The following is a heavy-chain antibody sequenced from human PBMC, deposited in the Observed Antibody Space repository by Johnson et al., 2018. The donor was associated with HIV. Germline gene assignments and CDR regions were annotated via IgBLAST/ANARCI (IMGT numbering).Heavy chain of an antibody. J-gene: IGHJ3*02. CDR1: GFTFSNVW. CDR2: IKSKSDDETT. V-gene: IGHV3-15*01. D-gene: IGHD3-9*01. Sequence: VQLVESGGGLVKPGGSLRLSCAASGFTFSNVWMTWVRQAPGKGLEWVGRIKSKSDDETTDYGAPVKGRFTISRDDSQNTVFLEMSSLKTEDTAVYYCTTPLAHFDWISSVWVSGHGFDIWGHGTLVTVSS. CDR3: TTPLAHFDWISSVWVSGHGFDI.